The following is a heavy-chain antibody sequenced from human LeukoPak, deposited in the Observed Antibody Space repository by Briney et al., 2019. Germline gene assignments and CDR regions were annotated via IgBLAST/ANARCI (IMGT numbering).Heavy chain of an antibody. CDR1: GFTFSSYG. CDR2: ISYDGSNK. V-gene: IGHV3-30*18. Sequence: PGGSLRLSCAASGFTFSSYGMPWVRQAPGKGLEWVATISYDGSNKYYVDSVKGRFSISRDNSKNTLYLQMNSLRGEDTAVYYCAKGLLDSSGYAKIDYWGQGTLVTVSS. CDR3: AKGLLDSSGYAKIDY. D-gene: IGHD3-22*01. J-gene: IGHJ4*02.